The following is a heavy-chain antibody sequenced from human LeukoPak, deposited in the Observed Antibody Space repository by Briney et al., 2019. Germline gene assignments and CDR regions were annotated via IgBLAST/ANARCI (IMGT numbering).Heavy chain of an antibody. CDR1: GFTFGKYW. D-gene: IGHD3-3*01. CDR2: ISGSGGST. Sequence: GGSLRLSCVASGFTFGKYWMSWVRQALGKGLEWVSAISGSGGSTYYADSVKGRFTISRDNSKNTLYLQMNSLRAEDTAVYYCAKDKYYDFWSGYSHFDYWGQGTLVTVSS. J-gene: IGHJ4*02. V-gene: IGHV3-23*01. CDR3: AKDKYYDFWSGYSHFDY.